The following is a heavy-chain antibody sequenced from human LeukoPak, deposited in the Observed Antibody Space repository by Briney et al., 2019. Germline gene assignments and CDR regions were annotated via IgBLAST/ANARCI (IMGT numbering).Heavy chain of an antibody. CDR2: IRHDGSEK. V-gene: IGHV3-7*01. Sequence: PGGSLRLSCAASGFTFSSYWMSWVRQAPGKGLEWVANIRHDGSEKYYVDSVKGRFTISRDNAKNSLYLQMNSLRAEDAAVYYCARAFNSGWARYYFDYWGQGTLVPVSS. D-gene: IGHD6-19*01. CDR3: ARAFNSGWARYYFDY. CDR1: GFTFSSYW. J-gene: IGHJ4*02.